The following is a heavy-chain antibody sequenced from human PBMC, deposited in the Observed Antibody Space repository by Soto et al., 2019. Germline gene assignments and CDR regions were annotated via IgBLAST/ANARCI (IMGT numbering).Heavy chain of an antibody. V-gene: IGHV3-23*01. CDR2: ISGSGGST. CDR1: GFTFSSYA. D-gene: IGHD6-19*01. Sequence: EVQLLESGGGLVQPGGSLRLSGAASGFTFSSYAMSWVRQAPGKGLEWVSAISGSGGSTYYADSVTGRFTISRDNSKNTLYLQMNSLRAEDTAVYYCAKCVAVAGSFDYWGQGTLVTVSS. CDR3: AKCVAVAGSFDY. J-gene: IGHJ4*02.